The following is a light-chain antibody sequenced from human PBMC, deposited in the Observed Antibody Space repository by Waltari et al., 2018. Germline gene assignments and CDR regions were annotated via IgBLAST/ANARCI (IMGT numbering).Light chain of an antibody. CDR3: GADHGSGSNFVYV. Sequence: QPVLTQPPSASASLGASVTLTCTLSSGSSNSKVDSYPQRPGKGPRFVMRVGAGGIVGSKGDGIPDRFSVLGSGLNRYLTIKNIQEEDESDYHCGADHGSGSNFVYVFGTGTKVTVL. V-gene: IGLV9-49*01. J-gene: IGLJ1*01. CDR1: SGSSNSK. CDR2: VGAGGIVG.